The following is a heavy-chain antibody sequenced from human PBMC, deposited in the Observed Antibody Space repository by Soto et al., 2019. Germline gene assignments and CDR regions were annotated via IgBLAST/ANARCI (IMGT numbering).Heavy chain of an antibody. CDR3: AIRSSGFFDY. CDR2: ISYDGSNK. Sequence: QVQLVESGGGVVQPGRSLRLSCAASGFTFSSYAMRWVRQAPGKGLEWVAVISYDGSNKYYADSVKGRFTISRDNSKNPLYLQMNSLRAEDTAVYYCAIRSSGFFDYWGQGSLVIVSS. J-gene: IGHJ4*02. CDR1: GFTFSSYA. D-gene: IGHD6-6*01. V-gene: IGHV3-30-3*01.